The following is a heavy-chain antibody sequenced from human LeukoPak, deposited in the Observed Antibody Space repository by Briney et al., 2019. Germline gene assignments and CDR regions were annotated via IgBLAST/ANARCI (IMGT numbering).Heavy chain of an antibody. Sequence: ASVKVSCKASGYTFTDYYMHWVQQAPGKGLEWMGRVDPEDGETIYAEKFQGRVTITADTSTDTAYMELSSLRSEDTAVYYCATEAVLPFEELLCYWGQGTLVT. V-gene: IGHV1-69-2*01. CDR1: GYTFTDYY. CDR3: ATEAVLPFEELLCY. J-gene: IGHJ4*02. D-gene: IGHD3-10*01. CDR2: VDPEDGET.